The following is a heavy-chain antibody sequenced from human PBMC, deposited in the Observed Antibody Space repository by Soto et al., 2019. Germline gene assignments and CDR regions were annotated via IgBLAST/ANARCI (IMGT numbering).Heavy chain of an antibody. CDR1: GFTFSSYA. D-gene: IGHD5-18*01. CDR2: ISSNGGST. V-gene: IGHV3-64*01. CDR3: AISVPDTAMVRAFDI. J-gene: IGHJ3*02. Sequence: GGSLRLSCAASGFTFSSYAMHWVRQAPGKGLEYVSAISSNGGSTYYANSVKGRFTISRDNSKNTLYLQMGSLRAEDMAVYYCAISVPDTAMVRAFDIWGQGTMVTVSS.